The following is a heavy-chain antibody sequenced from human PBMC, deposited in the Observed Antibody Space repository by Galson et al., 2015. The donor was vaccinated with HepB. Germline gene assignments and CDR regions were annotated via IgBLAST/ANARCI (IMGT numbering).Heavy chain of an antibody. CDR2: IDPSDSYT. Sequence: QSGAEVKKPGESLRISCEGSGYSFTNNWISWVRQMPGKGLEWMGKIDPSDSYTKYSPSFQGHVTISADKSINTAFLQWSSLKASDTPMYYCARQITTYSGSYYWFDPWGQGTRVTVSS. V-gene: IGHV5-10-1*01. CDR1: GYSFTNNW. D-gene: IGHD1-26*01. CDR3: ARQITTYSGSYYWFDP. J-gene: IGHJ5*02.